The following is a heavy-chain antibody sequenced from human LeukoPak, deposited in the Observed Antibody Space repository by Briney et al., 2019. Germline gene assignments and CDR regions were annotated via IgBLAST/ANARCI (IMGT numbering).Heavy chain of an antibody. Sequence: PGGSLRLSCAASGFTFNKAWMIWVRQAPGKGLEWVARIKTRPEGGTTDYAAPVKGRFTISRDDSKDTLYLQMNSLKTDNTAVYYCTSSGSRWDYFDYWGQGTLATVSS. CDR2: IKTRPEGGTT. CDR3: TSSGSRWDYFDY. CDR1: GFTFNKAW. J-gene: IGHJ4*02. D-gene: IGHD4-23*01. V-gene: IGHV3-15*05.